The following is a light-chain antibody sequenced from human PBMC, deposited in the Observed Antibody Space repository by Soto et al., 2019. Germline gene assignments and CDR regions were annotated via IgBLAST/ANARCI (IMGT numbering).Light chain of an antibody. CDR1: SSNIGSNT. CDR2: SNN. CDR3: AAWDDSLNGAV. V-gene: IGLV1-44*01. J-gene: IGLJ7*01. Sequence: QSVLTQPPSASGTPGQRVTISCSGSSSNIGSNTVNWFQQLPGTAPKLLIYSNNQRPSGVPDRFSGSKSGTSASLAISGLQSEDGAEYYCAAWDDSLNGAVFGGGTQLTVL.